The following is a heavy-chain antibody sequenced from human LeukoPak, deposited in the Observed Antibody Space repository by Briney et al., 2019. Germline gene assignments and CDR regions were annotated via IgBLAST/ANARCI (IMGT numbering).Heavy chain of an antibody. Sequence: SETLSLTCTVSGGSISSSSYYWGWIRQPPGKGLEWIGSIYYSGSTYYNPSLKSRVTISVDTSKNQFSLKLSSVTAADTAVYYCARVTGEWELLYFDYWGQGTLVTVSS. V-gene: IGHV4-39*07. CDR2: IYYSGST. D-gene: IGHD1-26*01. J-gene: IGHJ4*02. CDR1: GGSISSSSYY. CDR3: ARVTGEWELLYFDY.